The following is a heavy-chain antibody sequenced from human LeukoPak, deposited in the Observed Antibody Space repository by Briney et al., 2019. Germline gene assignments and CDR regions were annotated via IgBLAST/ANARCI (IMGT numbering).Heavy chain of an antibody. CDR2: FDPEDGET. Sequence: ASVKVSCKVSGYTLTELSMHWVRQAPGKGLEWMGGFDPEDGETIYAQKFQGRVTMTEDTSTDTAYMELSSLRSEDTAVYYCATYYGSGSLHSEFDPWGQGTLVTVPS. V-gene: IGHV1-24*01. D-gene: IGHD3-10*01. CDR1: GYTLTELS. CDR3: ATYYGSGSLHSEFDP. J-gene: IGHJ5*02.